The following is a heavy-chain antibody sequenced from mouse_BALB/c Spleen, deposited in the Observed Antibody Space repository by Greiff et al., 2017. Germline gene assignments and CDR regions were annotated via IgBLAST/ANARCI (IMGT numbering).Heavy chain of an antibody. V-gene: IGHV5-12-2*01. CDR2: ISNGGGST. D-gene: IGHD1-1*01. J-gene: IGHJ4*01. CDR1: GFTFSSYT. Sequence: EVKLMESGGGLVQPGGSLKLSCAASGFTFSSYTMSWVRQTPEKRLEWVAYISNGGGSTYYPDTVKGRFTISRDNAKNTLYLQMSSLKSEDTAMYYCARFITTGDYAMDYWGQGTSVTVSS. CDR3: ARFITTGDYAMDY.